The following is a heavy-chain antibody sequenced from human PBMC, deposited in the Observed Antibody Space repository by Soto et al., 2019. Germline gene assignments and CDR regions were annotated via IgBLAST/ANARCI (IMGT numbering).Heavy chain of an antibody. CDR2: ISQSGST. D-gene: IGHD2-2*01. V-gene: IGHV4-34*01. Sequence: QVQLQQWGAGLLKPSETLSLTCAVYGQSFSGHTWSWIRQSPGKGLEWIGEISQSGSTYYNPSLKTRVTISADTSKNQFSLTLNSVTAADTDVFYCARGSGIAVIPGELEDVHYDYWGQGTLVSVSS. J-gene: IGHJ4*02. CDR3: ARGSGIAVIPGELEDVHYDY. CDR1: GQSFSGHT.